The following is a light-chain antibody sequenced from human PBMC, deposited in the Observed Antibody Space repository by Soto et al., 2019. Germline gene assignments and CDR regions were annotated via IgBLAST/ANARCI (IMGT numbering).Light chain of an antibody. CDR3: QSYDSRSVV. CDR2: GNT. V-gene: IGLV1-40*01. Sequence: QSVLTQPPSVSGAPGQRVTISFTGSSSNIGAGYDVHWYQQLPGTAPKLLIYGNTNRPSGVPDRFSGSKSGTSASLAITGLQAEDEADYYCQSYDSRSVVFGGGTQLTVL. J-gene: IGLJ2*01. CDR1: SSNIGAGYD.